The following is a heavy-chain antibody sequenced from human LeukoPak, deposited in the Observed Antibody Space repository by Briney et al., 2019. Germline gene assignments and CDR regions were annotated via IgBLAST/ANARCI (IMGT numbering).Heavy chain of an antibody. V-gene: IGHV4-61*01. J-gene: IGHJ4*02. CDR3: ARDLRF. Sequence: SETLSLTCTVSGGSVSSGSYYWSWIRQPPGKRLEWIGYIYYSGSTNYNPSLKSRVTISVDTSKNQFSLNLSSVTAADTAVYYCARDLRFWGQGTLVTVSS. CDR1: GGSVSSGSYY. CDR2: IYYSGST.